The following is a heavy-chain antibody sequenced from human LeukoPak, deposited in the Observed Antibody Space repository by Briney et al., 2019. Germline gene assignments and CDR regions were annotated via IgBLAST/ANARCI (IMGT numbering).Heavy chain of an antibody. D-gene: IGHD3-9*01. CDR1: GYTFTGYY. J-gene: IGHJ5*02. V-gene: IGHV1-2*02. CDR3: ARARLLRYFDWLTYNWFDP. Sequence: GASVKVSCKASGYTFTGYYMHWVRQAPGQGLEWMGWINPNSGGTNYAQKFQGRVTMTRDTSISTAYMELSRLRSDDTAVYYCARARLLRYFDWLTYNWFDPWGQGTLVTVSS. CDR2: INPNSGGT.